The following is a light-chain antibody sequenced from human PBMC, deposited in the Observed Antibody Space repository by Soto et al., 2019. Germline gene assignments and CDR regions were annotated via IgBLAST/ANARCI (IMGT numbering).Light chain of an antibody. V-gene: IGKV3-11*01. J-gene: IGKJ4*01. CDR1: QSVSRY. Sequence: EIVLTQSPATLSLSPGERATLSCRASQSVSRYLAWYQQKPGQAPRLLSYDAYNRAAGIPARFSGSGSGTAFTLTISSLEPEDFAVYYCQQRSNWLTFGGGTKVEIK. CDR3: QQRSNWLT. CDR2: DAY.